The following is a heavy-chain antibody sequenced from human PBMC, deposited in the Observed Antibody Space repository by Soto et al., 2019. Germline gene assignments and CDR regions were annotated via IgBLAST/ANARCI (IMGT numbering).Heavy chain of an antibody. CDR2: IDVGSGNA. CDR3: ARDQRDYVWGSYRYTRARGAFDI. V-gene: IGHV1-58*01. J-gene: IGHJ3*02. CDR1: GFTFSSSA. D-gene: IGHD3-16*02. Sequence: GASVKVSCKTSGFTFSSSAVHWVRQARGHRLQWIGWIDVGSGNANYAQMLQERIGISRDMSTSTAYMELSSLRSEDTAVYYCARDQRDYVWGSYRYTRARGAFDIWGQGTMVTVSS.